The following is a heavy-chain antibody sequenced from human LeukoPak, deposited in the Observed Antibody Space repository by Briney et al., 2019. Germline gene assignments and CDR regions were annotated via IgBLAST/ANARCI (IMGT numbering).Heavy chain of an antibody. J-gene: IGHJ3*02. D-gene: IGHD2-2*01. CDR2: IYTSGST. CDR3: ARMGILGYCSSTSCHDAFDI. V-gene: IGHV4-4*07. CDR1: GGSISSYY. Sequence: SETLSLTCTVSGGSISSYYWSWIRQPAGEGLEWIGGIYTSGSTNYNPSLKSRVTMSVDTSKNQFSLKLSSVTAADTAVYYCARMGILGYCSSTSCHDAFDIWGQGTMVTVSS.